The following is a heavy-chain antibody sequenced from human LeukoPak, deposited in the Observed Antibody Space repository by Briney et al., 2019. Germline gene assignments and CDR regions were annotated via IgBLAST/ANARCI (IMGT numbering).Heavy chain of an antibody. D-gene: IGHD4-17*01. CDR3: ARDCYGDYCN. CDR2: IWYDGSNK. CDR1: GFTFSTYA. Sequence: PGGSLRLSCAASGFTFSTYAIHWVRQAPGKGLEWVAVIWYDGSNKYYADSVKGRFTISRDSAKNSLYLQMNSLRAEDTAVYYCARDCYGDYCNWGQGTLVTVSS. J-gene: IGHJ4*02. V-gene: IGHV3-33*08.